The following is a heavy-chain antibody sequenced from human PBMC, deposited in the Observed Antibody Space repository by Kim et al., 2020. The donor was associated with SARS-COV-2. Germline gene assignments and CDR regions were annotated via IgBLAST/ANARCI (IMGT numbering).Heavy chain of an antibody. CDR2: INHSGST. D-gene: IGHD3-10*01. V-gene: IGHV4-34*01. CDR1: GGSFSGYY. Sequence: SETLSLTCAVYGGSFSGYYWSWIRQPPGKGLEWIGEINHSGSTNYNPSLNSRVTISVDTSKNQFSLKLSSVTAADTAVYYCARGSMVRGVGIDYWGQGTL. CDR3: ARGSMVRGVGIDY. J-gene: IGHJ4*02.